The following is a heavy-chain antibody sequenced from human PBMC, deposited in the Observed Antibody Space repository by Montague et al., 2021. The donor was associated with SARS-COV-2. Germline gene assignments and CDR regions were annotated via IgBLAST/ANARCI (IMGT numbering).Heavy chain of an antibody. CDR1: GASISSSY. J-gene: IGHJ4*02. D-gene: IGHD3-10*01. V-gene: IGHV4-4*07. Sequence: SETLSLTCTVTGASISSSYWGWIRQTAGKGLEWIGRIDTSGSPKYNPSLKSRVTMSLDTSKNQLSLKVNSVTVADTAMYFCARDGSRLYAYGSLDYWGQGIVVTVSS. CDR3: ARDGSRLYAYGSLDY. CDR2: IDTSGSP.